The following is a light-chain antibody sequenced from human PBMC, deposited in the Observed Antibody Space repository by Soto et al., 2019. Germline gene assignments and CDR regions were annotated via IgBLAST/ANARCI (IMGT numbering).Light chain of an antibody. V-gene: IGKV3-11*01. J-gene: IGKJ4*01. Sequence: EIVLTQSPDTLSLSPGDRATLSCRALPSVGPSLDWYQQKPGQAPRFLISAVSNRATGIPARFSGSGSRTDFTLTISSLEPEDFAVYYCHQHSNWPLTFGGGTKVEIK. CDR2: AVS. CDR3: HQHSNWPLT. CDR1: PSVGPS.